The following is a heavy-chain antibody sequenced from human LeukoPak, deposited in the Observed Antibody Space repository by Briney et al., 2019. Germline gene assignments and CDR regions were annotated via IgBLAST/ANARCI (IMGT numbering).Heavy chain of an antibody. D-gene: IGHD3-22*01. CDR1: GYTFTSYG. CDR2: ISAYNGNT. V-gene: IGHV1-18*01. Sequence: ASVKVSCKASGYTFTSYGTSWVRQAPGQGLEWMGWISAYNGNTNYAQKLQGRVTMTTDTSTSTAYMELRSLRSDDTAVYYCARDRGYYYDSSGTFDYWGQGTLVTVSS. J-gene: IGHJ4*02. CDR3: ARDRGYYYDSSGTFDY.